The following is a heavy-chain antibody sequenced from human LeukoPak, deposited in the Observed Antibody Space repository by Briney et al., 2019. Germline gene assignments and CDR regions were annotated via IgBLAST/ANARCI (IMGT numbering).Heavy chain of an antibody. CDR3: AREERYSSSGWFDP. CDR2: INPNSGGT. D-gene: IGHD5-18*01. V-gene: IGHV1-2*02. CDR1: GYTFTGYY. Sequence: GASVKVSCKASGYTFTGYYMHWVRQAPGQGLEWMGWINPNSGGTNYAQKFQGRVTMTRDTSISTAYMELSRLRSDDTAVYYCAREERYSSSGWFDPWGQGTLVTVSS. J-gene: IGHJ5*02.